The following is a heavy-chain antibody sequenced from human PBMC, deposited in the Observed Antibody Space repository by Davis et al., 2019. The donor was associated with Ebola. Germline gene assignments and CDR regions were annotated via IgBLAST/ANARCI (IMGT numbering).Heavy chain of an antibody. CDR2: ISYDGSNK. Sequence: GESLKISCAASGFTFSSYGMHWVRQAPGKGLEWVAVISYDGSNKYYADSVKGRFTISRDNSKNTLYLQMNSLRAEDKAVYYCARGGRGELQPFDYWGQGTLVTVSS. J-gene: IGHJ4*02. CDR3: ARGGRGELQPFDY. V-gene: IGHV3-30*03. D-gene: IGHD1-26*01. CDR1: GFTFSSYG.